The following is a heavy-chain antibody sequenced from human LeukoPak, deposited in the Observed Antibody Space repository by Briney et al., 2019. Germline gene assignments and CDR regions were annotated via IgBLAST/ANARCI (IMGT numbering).Heavy chain of an antibody. CDR1: GGSFSGYY. CDR2: INHSGST. Sequence: PSETLSLTCAVYGGSFSGYYWSWIRQPPGKGLEWIGEINHSGSTNYNPSLKSRVTISVDTSKNQFYLKLSSVTAADTAVYYCAREGSAFDIWGQGTMVTVSS. CDR3: AREGSAFDI. V-gene: IGHV4-34*01. J-gene: IGHJ3*02.